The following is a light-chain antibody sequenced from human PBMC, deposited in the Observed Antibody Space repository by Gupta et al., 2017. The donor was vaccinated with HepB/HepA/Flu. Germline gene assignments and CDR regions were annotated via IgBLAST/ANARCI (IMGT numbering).Light chain of an antibody. V-gene: IGLV3-10*01. CDR1: ILPRKY. CDR3: YSTDNTGHPL. J-gene: IGLJ2*01. Sequence: SALPPPPSVSVSPGQPATMTCSGAILPRKYAYLYHQRPSQPPLLVIYEDRKRTSGIPERFSASSSGTVATVTISGAQGEEDGDYYGYSTDNTGHPLFGGGTKLSVL. CDR2: EDR.